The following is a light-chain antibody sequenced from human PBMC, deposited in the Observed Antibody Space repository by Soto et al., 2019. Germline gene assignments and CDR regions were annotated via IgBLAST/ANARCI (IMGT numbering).Light chain of an antibody. CDR2: EVT. Sequence: QSVLTQPASVSGSPGQSITISCTGTSSDVGRYNFVSWYQQHPGKVPKVMIYEVTKRPSGISNRFSGSKSGNTAFLTISGLQAEDEADYYCCSDAGTGLYVCGTGTKVTVL. V-gene: IGLV2-23*02. CDR3: CSDAGTGLYV. CDR1: SSDVGRYNF. J-gene: IGLJ1*01.